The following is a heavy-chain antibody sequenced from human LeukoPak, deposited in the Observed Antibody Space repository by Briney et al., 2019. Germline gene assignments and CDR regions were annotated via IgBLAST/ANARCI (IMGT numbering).Heavy chain of an antibody. CDR2: IYYSGSS. V-gene: IGHV4-59*01. D-gene: IGHD1-26*01. CDR1: GCSITSYY. CDR3: TKSSYSGTYAGGY. J-gene: IGHJ4*02. Sequence: PSETLSLTCRVSGCSITSYYWSWIRQPPGKGLEWLGYIYYSGSSYYNPSLKSRVTISVDTSKNQFSLNLRSVSAADTAIYYCTKSSYSGTYAGGYWGPGTLVTVSS.